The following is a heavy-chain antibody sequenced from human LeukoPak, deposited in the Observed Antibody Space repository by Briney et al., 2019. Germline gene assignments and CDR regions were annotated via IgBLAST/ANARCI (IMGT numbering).Heavy chain of an antibody. V-gene: IGHV4-34*01. Sequence: SETLSLTCTVYGGSFSGYYWSWIRQPPGKGLEWIGEINHGGNTNYNPSLKSRVTMSVDTSKNQFSLKLNSVTAADTAVYYCARSGYCSSTTCYHFDYWGQGTLVTVSS. CDR3: ARSGYCSSTTCYHFDY. CDR2: INHGGNT. CDR1: GGSFSGYY. J-gene: IGHJ4*02. D-gene: IGHD2-2*01.